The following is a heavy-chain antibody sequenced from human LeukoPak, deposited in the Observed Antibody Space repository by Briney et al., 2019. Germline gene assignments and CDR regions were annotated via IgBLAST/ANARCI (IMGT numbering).Heavy chain of an antibody. CDR3: ATETGPEGYFDPSHAFHI. Sequence: SETLSLTCSVSGGSISSSSYYWGWIRQPPGKGLEWIGSIYSTGTTYHNPSLKSRVTILVDTSNNQFSLELKSVTAADTAVYFCATETGPEGYFDPSHAFHIWGQGTGVTVSS. CDR1: GGSISSSSYY. CDR2: IYSTGTT. J-gene: IGHJ3*02. D-gene: IGHD3-9*01. V-gene: IGHV4-39*07.